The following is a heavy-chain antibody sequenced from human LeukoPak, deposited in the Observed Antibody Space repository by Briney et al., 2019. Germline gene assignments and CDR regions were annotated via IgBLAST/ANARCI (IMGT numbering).Heavy chain of an antibody. D-gene: IGHD3-22*01. CDR3: AREGADSSGYFTLWTPAGYFDY. CDR1: GFTFSSYS. J-gene: IGHJ4*02. V-gene: IGHV3-21*01. Sequence: GGSLRLSCAASGFTFSSYSMNWVRQAPGKGLEWVSSISSSSSYIYYADSVKGRFTISRDNVKNSLYLQMNSLRAEDTAVYYCAREGADSSGYFTLWTPAGYFDYWGQGTLVTVSS. CDR2: ISSSSSYI.